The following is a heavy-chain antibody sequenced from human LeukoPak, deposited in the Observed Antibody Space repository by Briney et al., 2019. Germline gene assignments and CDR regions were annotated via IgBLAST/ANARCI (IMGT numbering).Heavy chain of an antibody. CDR1: GGSISSYY. V-gene: IGHV4-59*01. J-gene: IGHJ4*02. CDR2: IYYSGST. Sequence: TPSETLSRTCTVSGGSISSYYWSWIRQPPGKGLEWIGYIYYSGSTNYNPSLKSRVAISVDTSKNQFSMKLSSVTAADTAVYYCARDYSTRYFDSWGQGTLVTVSS. D-gene: IGHD2-21*01. CDR3: ARDYSTRYFDS.